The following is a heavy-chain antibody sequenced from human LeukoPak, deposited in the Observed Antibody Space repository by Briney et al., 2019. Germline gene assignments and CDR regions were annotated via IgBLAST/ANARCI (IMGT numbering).Heavy chain of an antibody. CDR3: ARDAAMYGNSDYYYLW. V-gene: IGHV1-69*01. CDR2: ITPIFGTA. Sequence: GSSVKVSCKAPGGIFIRYAISWVRQAPGQGLEWVGGITPIFGTANYAQKFQGRLKITADESTTTAYMQLTSLASEDTAVYYCARDAAMYGNSDYYYLWWGQGTLVIVSS. CDR1: GGIFIRYA. D-gene: IGHD3-22*01. J-gene: IGHJ4*02.